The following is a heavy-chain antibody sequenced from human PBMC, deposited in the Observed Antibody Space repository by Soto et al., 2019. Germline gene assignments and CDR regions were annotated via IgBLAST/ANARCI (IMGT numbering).Heavy chain of an antibody. CDR1: GFTFSSYG. Sequence: GGSLRLSCAASGFTFSSYGIHWVRQAPGKGLEWVSVISYDGSNKYYADSVKGRFTISRDNSKNTLYLQMNSLRAEDTAVYYCAKERRVRRGWYTPRSDAFDIWGQGTMVTVSS. V-gene: IGHV3-30*18. J-gene: IGHJ3*02. CDR2: ISYDGSNK. D-gene: IGHD6-19*01. CDR3: AKERRVRRGWYTPRSDAFDI.